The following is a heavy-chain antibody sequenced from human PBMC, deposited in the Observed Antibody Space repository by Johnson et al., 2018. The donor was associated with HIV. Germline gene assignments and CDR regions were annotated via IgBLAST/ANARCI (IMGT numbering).Heavy chain of an antibody. Sequence: VQLVESGGGLIQPGGSLRLSCAASGFTVSSNYMSWVRQAPGKGLEWVSVIYSGDRTYSAVSVKGRFTISRDSSKNTLFLQMNSLRVEDTAIYYCAGRSSAWYRGFGGAFDIWGQGTMVTVSS. CDR1: GFTVSSNY. J-gene: IGHJ3*02. CDR2: IYSGDRT. V-gene: IGHV3-66*01. D-gene: IGHD6-19*01. CDR3: AGRSSAWYRGFGGAFDI.